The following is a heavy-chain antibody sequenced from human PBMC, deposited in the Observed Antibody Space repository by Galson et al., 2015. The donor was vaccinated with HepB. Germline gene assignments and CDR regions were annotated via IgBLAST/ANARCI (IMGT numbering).Heavy chain of an antibody. CDR3: TRDRRRRSVAGTAAEYFQH. CDR2: IRSKAYDETR. V-gene: IGHV3-49*03. Sequence: SLRLSCAASGFTFGDYAMSWIRQAPGKGLEWVGFIRSKAYDETRQYAASVKGRFTISRDDSKSIAYLQMNSLKTEDTAVYYCTRDRRRRSVAGTAAEYFQHWGQGTLVTVSS. D-gene: IGHD6-19*01. J-gene: IGHJ1*01. CDR1: GFTFGDYA.